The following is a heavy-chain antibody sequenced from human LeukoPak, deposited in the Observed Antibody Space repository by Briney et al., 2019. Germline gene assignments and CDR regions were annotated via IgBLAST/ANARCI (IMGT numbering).Heavy chain of an antibody. CDR1: GSTFSTFI. V-gene: IGHV3-48*03. CDR3: ARDLVSGAYTFDI. CDR2: MSSSGSTI. Sequence: PGGSLRLSCAASGSTFSTFITYDFNWVRQAPGKGLEWVSYMSSSGSTIYYADSVKGRFTVSRDNAKNSLYLQMNSLRAKHTAIYYCARDLVSGAYTFDIWGQGTMVTVSS. D-gene: IGHD3-16*01. J-gene: IGHJ3*02.